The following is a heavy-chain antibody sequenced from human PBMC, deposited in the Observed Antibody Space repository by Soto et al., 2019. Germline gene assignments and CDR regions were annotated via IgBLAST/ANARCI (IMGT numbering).Heavy chain of an antibody. D-gene: IGHD2-2*02. Sequence: GGSLRLSCAASGFTFSSFGMNWVRQAPGKGLEWVGRIKSKTDGGTTDYAAPVKGRFTISRDDSKNTLYLQMNSLKTEDTAVYYCTTGRLIVLVPAAIDDYWGQGTLVTVSS. CDR2: IKSKTDGGTT. CDR3: TTGRLIVLVPAAIDDY. V-gene: IGHV3-15*07. CDR1: GFTFSSFG. J-gene: IGHJ4*02.